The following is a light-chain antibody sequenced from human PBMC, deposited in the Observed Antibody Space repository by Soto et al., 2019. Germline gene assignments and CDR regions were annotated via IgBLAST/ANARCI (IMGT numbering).Light chain of an antibody. CDR3: QQYGSSPRT. V-gene: IGKV3-20*01. CDR1: QSVSSSY. Sequence: EIVLTQSPGTLSLSPGERATLSCRASQSVSSSYLAWYQQKPGQAPRLLLYGASSRATGIPDRFSGSGSRTDFTLTISRLEPEDFAVYYCQQYGSSPRTFGQGTKVEIK. J-gene: IGKJ1*01. CDR2: GAS.